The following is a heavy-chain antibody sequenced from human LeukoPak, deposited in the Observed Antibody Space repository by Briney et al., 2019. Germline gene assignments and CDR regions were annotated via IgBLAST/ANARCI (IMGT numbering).Heavy chain of an antibody. J-gene: IGHJ5*02. V-gene: IGHV4-39*01. CDR1: GGSISSSNYY. CDR2: IYYSGST. D-gene: IGHD3-10*01. CDR3: ARHVGFITMVRGVINNNWFDP. Sequence: PSETLSLTCTVSGGSISSSNYYWGWIRQPPGKGLEWIGSIYYSGSTYYSPSLKSRVTISVDTSKNQFSLKLSSVTAADTAVYYCARHVGFITMVRGVINNNWFDPWGQGTLVTVSS.